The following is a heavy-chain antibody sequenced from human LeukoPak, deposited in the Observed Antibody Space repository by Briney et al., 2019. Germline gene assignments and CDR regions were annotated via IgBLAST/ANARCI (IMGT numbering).Heavy chain of an antibody. CDR3: ARTSPRDGDYYYYGMDV. CDR1: GGSFSGYY. Sequence: SETLSPTCAVYGGSFSGYYWSWIRQPPGKGLEWIGEINHSGSTNYNPSLKSRVTISVDTSKNQFSLKLSSVTAADTAVYYCARTSPRDGDYYYYGMDVWGQGTTVTVSS. CDR2: INHSGST. V-gene: IGHV4-34*01. D-gene: IGHD4-17*01. J-gene: IGHJ6*02.